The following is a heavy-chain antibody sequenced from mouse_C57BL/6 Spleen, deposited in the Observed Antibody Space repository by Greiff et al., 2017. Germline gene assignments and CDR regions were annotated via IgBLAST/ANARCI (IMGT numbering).Heavy chain of an antibody. CDR1: GYTFTSYW. V-gene: IGHV1-64*01. Sequence: VKLQQPGAELVKPGASVKLSCKASGYTFTSYWMHWVKQRPGQGLEWIGMIHPNSGSTNYNEKFKSKATLTVDQSSSTAYMQLSSLTSEDSAVYYCARNDLYYAMDDWGQGTSVTVSS. J-gene: IGHJ4*01. CDR2: IHPNSGST. CDR3: ARNDLYYAMDD.